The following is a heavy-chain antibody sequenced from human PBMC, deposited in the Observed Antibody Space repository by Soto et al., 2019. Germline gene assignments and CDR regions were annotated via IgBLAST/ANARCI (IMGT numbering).Heavy chain of an antibody. CDR1: GYTFTSYG. CDR2: ISAYNSNT. D-gene: IGHD3-3*01. CDR3: ARDFQATIFGVVSRYNWFDP. Sequence: ASVKVSCKASGYTFTSYGIIWVRQAPGQGLEWMGWISAYNSNTNYSQKFQGRVTITRDTSASTAYMELSSLRSEDTAVYYCARDFQATIFGVVSRYNWFDPWGQGTLVTVSS. J-gene: IGHJ5*02. V-gene: IGHV1-18*01.